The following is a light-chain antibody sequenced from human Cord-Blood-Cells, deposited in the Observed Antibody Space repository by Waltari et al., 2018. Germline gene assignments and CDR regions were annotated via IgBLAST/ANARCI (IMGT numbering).Light chain of an antibody. CDR2: WAS. CDR1: QSVLYSSNNKNY. CDR3: QQYYSTPPT. V-gene: IGKV4-1*01. J-gene: IGKJ1*01. Sequence: DIVMTQSPDSLAVSRGERATINCQSSQSVLYSSNNKNYLAWYQQKPGQPPKLLIYWASTRESGVPDRFSGSGSGTDFTLTISSLQAEDVAVYYCQQYYSTPPTFGQGTKVEIK.